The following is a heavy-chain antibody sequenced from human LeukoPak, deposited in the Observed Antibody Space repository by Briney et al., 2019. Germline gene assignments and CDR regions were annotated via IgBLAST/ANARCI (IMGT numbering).Heavy chain of an antibody. CDR3: ARGDYDILTGYPTPFDY. J-gene: IGHJ4*02. V-gene: IGHV3-21*01. CDR1: GFTFSSYS. Sequence: PGGSLRLSCAASGFTFSSYSMNWVRQAPGKGLEWVSSISSSSSYIYYADSVKGRFTISRDNAKNSLYLQMNSLRAEDTAVYYCARGDYDILTGYPTPFDYWGQGTLVTVSS. D-gene: IGHD3-9*01. CDR2: ISSSSSYI.